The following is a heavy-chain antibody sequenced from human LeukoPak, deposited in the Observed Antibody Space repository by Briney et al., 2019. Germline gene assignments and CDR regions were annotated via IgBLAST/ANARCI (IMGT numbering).Heavy chain of an antibody. J-gene: IGHJ3*02. D-gene: IGHD3-22*01. CDR1: GGTFSSYA. CDR3: ARPGYYDSNDAFDI. Sequence: SVKVSCKASGGTFSSYAISWVRQAPGQGLEWIGRIIPIFGTANYAQKFQGRVTITTDESTSTAYMELSSLRSEDTAVYYCARPGYYDSNDAFDIWGQGTMVTVSS. V-gene: IGHV1-69*05. CDR2: IIPIFGTA.